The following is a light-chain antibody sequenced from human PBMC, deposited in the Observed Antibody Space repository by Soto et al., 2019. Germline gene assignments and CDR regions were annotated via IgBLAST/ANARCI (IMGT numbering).Light chain of an antibody. Sequence: QSALTQPASVSGYPGQSITISCTGTSSDVGGYNYVSWYQQHPGKAPKLMIYDVSNRPSGVSNRFSGSKSGNTASLTISGLQAEDEADYYCSSYAGSSALAVFGGGTKLTVL. CDR3: SSYAGSSALAV. CDR2: DVS. J-gene: IGLJ2*01. V-gene: IGLV2-14*01. CDR1: SSDVGGYNY.